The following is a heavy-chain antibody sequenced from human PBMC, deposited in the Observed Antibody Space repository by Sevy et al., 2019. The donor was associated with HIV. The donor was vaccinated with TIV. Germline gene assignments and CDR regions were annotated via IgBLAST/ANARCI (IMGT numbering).Heavy chain of an antibody. V-gene: IGHV3-30*18. CDR3: AKDRGYGDYGEDFDY. D-gene: IGHD4-17*01. CDR1: GFTFSDYG. J-gene: IGHJ4*02. Sequence: GGSLRLSCAASGFTFSDYGMHWVRQAPGKGLEWVTFISYDGSKKYYADSVKGRFTISRDNSKNTLYLQMNSLRSEDTALYYCAKDRGYGDYGEDFDYWGQGTQVTVSS. CDR2: ISYDGSKK.